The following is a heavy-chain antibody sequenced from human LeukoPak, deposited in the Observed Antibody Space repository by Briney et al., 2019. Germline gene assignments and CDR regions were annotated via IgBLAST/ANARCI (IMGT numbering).Heavy chain of an antibody. CDR2: IWYDGSNK. J-gene: IGHJ6*03. CDR3: AKGSDYYYYMDV. CDR1: GFAFSDYD. Sequence: GGSLRLSCAASGFAFSDYDMNWIRQAPGKGLEWVAVIWYDGSNKYYADSVKGRFTISRDNSKNTLYLQMNSLRAEDTAVYYCAKGSDYYYYMDVWGKGTTVTVSS. V-gene: IGHV3-33*06.